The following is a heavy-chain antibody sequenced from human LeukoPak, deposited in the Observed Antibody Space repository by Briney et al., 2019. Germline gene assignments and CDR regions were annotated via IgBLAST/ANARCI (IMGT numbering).Heavy chain of an antibody. D-gene: IGHD6-19*01. J-gene: IGHJ3*02. CDR3: ASSPMVIYSSGSRSGAFDI. CDR2: INPNSGGT. V-gene: IGHV1-2*02. CDR1: GYTFTGYY. Sequence: WASVKVSCKASGYTFTGYYMHWVRQAPGQGLEWMGWINPNSGGTNYAQKFQGRVTMTRDTSISTAHMELSRLRSDDTAVYYCASSPMVIYSSGSRSGAFDIWGQGTMVTVSS.